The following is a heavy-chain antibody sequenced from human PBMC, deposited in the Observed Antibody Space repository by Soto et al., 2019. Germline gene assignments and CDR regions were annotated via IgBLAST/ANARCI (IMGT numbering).Heavy chain of an antibody. CDR3: ASKIDATTATSLDY. CDR2: INADNGNT. J-gene: IGHJ4*02. CDR1: GYTFSGSV. V-gene: IGHV1-3*01. D-gene: IGHD4-17*01. Sequence: QVQLVQSGAEVKKPGASVKVSCKASGYTFSGSVMHGVRQAPGQGLEWMGWINADNGNTKYSQKFQGRVTMTWDTSASTVYVALSSLRAEGPAIYYCASKIDATTATSLDYWGQGTLITVAS.